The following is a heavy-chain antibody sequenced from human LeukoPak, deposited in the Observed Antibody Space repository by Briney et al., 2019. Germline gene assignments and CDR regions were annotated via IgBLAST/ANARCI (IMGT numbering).Heavy chain of an antibody. CDR2: INPNSGGT. CDR3: AIPLLTGDPPFDY. Sequence: GASVKVSCXASGYTFTGYYMHWVRQARGQGLEWMGWINPNSGGTNYAQKFQGRVTMTRDTSISTAYMELSRLRSDDTAVYHCAIPLLTGDPPFDYWGQGTLVTVSS. V-gene: IGHV1-2*02. J-gene: IGHJ4*02. D-gene: IGHD7-27*01. CDR1: GYTFTGYY.